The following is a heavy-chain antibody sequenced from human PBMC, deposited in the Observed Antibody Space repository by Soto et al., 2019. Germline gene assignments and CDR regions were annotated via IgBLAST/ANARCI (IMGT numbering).Heavy chain of an antibody. Sequence: GAAVNVSCKTSVYTFSNYGITWVRQAPGQPLEWLGWISLYSDGTNYAQKFQGRVSMTTDTSTTTAYMELRSLRSDDTAVYYCARVVQGAEAWFGPWGQGTLVTVSS. CDR2: ISLYSDGT. CDR1: VYTFSNYG. J-gene: IGHJ5*02. D-gene: IGHD2-2*01. V-gene: IGHV1-18*01. CDR3: ARVVQGAEAWFGP.